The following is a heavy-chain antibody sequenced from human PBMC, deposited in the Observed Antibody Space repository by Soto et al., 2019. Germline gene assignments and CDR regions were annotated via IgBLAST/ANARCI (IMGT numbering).Heavy chain of an antibody. J-gene: IGHJ4*02. Sequence: SETLSLTCTVSGGSISSYYWSWIRQPPGKGLEWIGYIYYSGSTNYNPSLKSRVTISADTSKNQFSLKLSSVTAADTAVYYCARSLYYYDSSGYYAYYFDYWGQGTLVTVSS. CDR1: GGSISSYY. V-gene: IGHV4-59*01. D-gene: IGHD3-22*01. CDR3: ARSLYYYDSSGYYAYYFDY. CDR2: IYYSGST.